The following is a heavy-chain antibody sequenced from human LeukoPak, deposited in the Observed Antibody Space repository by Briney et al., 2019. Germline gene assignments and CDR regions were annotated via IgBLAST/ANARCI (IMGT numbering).Heavy chain of an antibody. CDR3: ARSPESGSYSFDY. J-gene: IGHJ4*02. CDR2: IYYSGST. Sequence: SETLSLTCTVSGGSISSSSYYWGWIRQPPGKGLEWIGSIYYSGSTYYNPSLKSRVTISVDTSKNQFSLKLSSVTAADTAVYYCARSPESGSYSFDYWGQGTLVTVSS. V-gene: IGHV4-39*01. CDR1: GGSISSSSYY. D-gene: IGHD1-26*01.